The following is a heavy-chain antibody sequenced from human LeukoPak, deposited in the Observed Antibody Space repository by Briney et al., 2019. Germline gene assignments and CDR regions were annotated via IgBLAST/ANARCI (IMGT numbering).Heavy chain of an antibody. CDR2: IKQDGSEK. J-gene: IGHJ5*02. CDR3: ARGGIAARRRNWFDP. CDR1: GFTFSSYW. Sequence: GGSLRISCAASGFTFSSYWMSWVRQAPGKGLEWVADIKQDGSEKYYVDSVKGRFTISRDNAKNSLYLQMNSLRAEDTAVYYCARGGIAARRRNWFDPWGQGTLVTVSS. V-gene: IGHV3-7*01. D-gene: IGHD6-6*01.